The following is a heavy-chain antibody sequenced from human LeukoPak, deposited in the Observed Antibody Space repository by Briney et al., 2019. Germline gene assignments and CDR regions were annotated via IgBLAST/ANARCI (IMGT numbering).Heavy chain of an antibody. CDR3: AKDGPYYGSGSYYRYYGMDV. D-gene: IGHD3-10*01. Sequence: GGSLRPSCAASGFTFSSYAMSWVRQAPGKGLEWVSAISGSGGSTYYADSVKGRFTISRDNSKNTLYLQMNSLRAEDTAVYYCAKDGPYYGSGSYYRYYGMDVWGKGTTVTVSS. CDR1: GFTFSSYA. J-gene: IGHJ6*04. V-gene: IGHV3-23*01. CDR2: ISGSGGST.